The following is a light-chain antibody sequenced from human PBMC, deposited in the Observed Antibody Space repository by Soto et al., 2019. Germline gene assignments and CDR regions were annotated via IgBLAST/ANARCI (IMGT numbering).Light chain of an antibody. V-gene: IGKV1-13*02. CDR1: QGISSA. CDR2: DAS. J-gene: IGKJ5*01. Sequence: AIQLTQSPSSLSASVGDRVTITCRASQGISSALAWYQQKPGKAPKLLIYDASSLESGVPSRFSGSGSGTEFTRTISSLQPEDFATYYCQQFNSYPHTFGQGTRLEIK. CDR3: QQFNSYPHT.